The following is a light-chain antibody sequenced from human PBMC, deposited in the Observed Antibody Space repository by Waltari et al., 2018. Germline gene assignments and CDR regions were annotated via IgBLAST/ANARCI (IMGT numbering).Light chain of an antibody. CDR1: SSDVGFYHY. Sequence: QSALTQPASVSGSPGQSITISCTGTSSDVGFYHYVSWYQQHPGKAPTLLVYDFFSGXXXXSNRFSGSKSGNTASLTISGLQAEDEADYYCKSYAGSSSWVFGGGTKLTVL. CDR2: DFF. J-gene: IGLJ3*02. V-gene: IGLV2-14*03. CDR3: KSYAGSSSWV.